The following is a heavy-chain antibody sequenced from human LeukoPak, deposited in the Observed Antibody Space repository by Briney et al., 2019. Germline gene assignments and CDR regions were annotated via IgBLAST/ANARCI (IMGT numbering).Heavy chain of an antibody. CDR3: ASTGRAYYYGSGSPDY. CDR1: GFTFSSYA. Sequence: GGSLRLSCAASGFTFSSYAMSWVRQAPGKGLEWVSVIYSGGSTYYADSVKGRFTISRDNSKNTLYLQMNSLRAEDTAVYYCASTGRAYYYGSGSPDYWGQGTLVTVSS. CDR2: IYSGGST. J-gene: IGHJ4*02. V-gene: IGHV3-66*01. D-gene: IGHD3-10*01.